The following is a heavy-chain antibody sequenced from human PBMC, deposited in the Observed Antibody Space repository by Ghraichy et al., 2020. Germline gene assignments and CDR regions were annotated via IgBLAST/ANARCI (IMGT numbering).Heavy chain of an antibody. V-gene: IGHV3-23*01. CDR3: TKSPLSSSYNWFDP. Sequence: GGSLRLSCAASGFTFSSSAMSWVRQAAGKGLEWVSTISGSGGRTSHADSVKGRFTISRDNSKNTLYLQMDSLRADDTALYYCTKSPLSSSYNWFDPWGQGTLVTVSS. D-gene: IGHD6-6*01. CDR1: GFTFSSSA. J-gene: IGHJ5*02. CDR2: ISGSGGRT.